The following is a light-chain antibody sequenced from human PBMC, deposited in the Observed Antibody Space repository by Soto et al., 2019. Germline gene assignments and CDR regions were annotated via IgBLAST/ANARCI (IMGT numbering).Light chain of an antibody. CDR1: QSISSW. Sequence: DIQITQSPSTLSASVGDRVTITCRASQSISSWLAWYQQKPGKAPKLLIYKASSLEGGVPSRFSGSGSGTEFTLTISSLQPDDFATYYCQQYNSVSLLTFGGGTKVDIK. J-gene: IGKJ4*01. V-gene: IGKV1-5*03. CDR3: QQYNSVSLLT. CDR2: KAS.